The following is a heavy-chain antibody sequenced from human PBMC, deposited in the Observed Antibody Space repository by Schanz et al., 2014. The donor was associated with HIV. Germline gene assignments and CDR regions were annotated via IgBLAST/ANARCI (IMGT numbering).Heavy chain of an antibody. J-gene: IGHJ4*02. D-gene: IGHD6-19*01. Sequence: EVHLLESGGGLVQPGGSLRLSCAASGFTFSTYAMNWVRQAPGEGLEWVSSITDDGGRTDYADSVKGRFIISRDNSKNTLYLQMSDLKDEDTAVYYCAKDLRHTSGPFDYRGQGTLVTVSS. CDR1: GFTFSTYA. CDR2: ITDDGGRT. CDR3: AKDLRHTSGPFDY. V-gene: IGHV3-23*01.